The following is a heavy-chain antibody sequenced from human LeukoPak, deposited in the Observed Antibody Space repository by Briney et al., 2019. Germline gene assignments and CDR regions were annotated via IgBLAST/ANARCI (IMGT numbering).Heavy chain of an antibody. D-gene: IGHD6-6*01. CDR3: ARDGRRGYSSSDDY. Sequence: GGSLRLSCAASGFTFSSYWMGWVRQAPGKGLEWVANIKQDGSEKYYVDSVKGRFTISRDNAKNSLYLQMSSLRTEDTAVYYCARDGRRGYSSSDDYWGQGTLVTVSS. CDR2: IKQDGSEK. V-gene: IGHV3-7*01. CDR1: GFTFSSYW. J-gene: IGHJ4*02.